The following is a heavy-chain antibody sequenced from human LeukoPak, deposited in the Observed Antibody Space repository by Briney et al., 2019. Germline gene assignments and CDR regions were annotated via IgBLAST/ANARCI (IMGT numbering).Heavy chain of an antibody. V-gene: IGHV3-21*01. CDR1: GCTFSTYC. CDR2: ISSGSTDI. CDR3: ERDGLYCTSTNCYFDH. D-gene: IGHD2-2*01. Sequence: PGGSLRLSCTASGCTFSTYCMNWVRQAPGKGLEWVSFISSGSTDIYYADSVKGRFSVSRDNAKNSLYLQMNSLRAEDTAVYCCERDGLYCTSTNCYFDHWGQGTLVTVSS. J-gene: IGHJ4*02.